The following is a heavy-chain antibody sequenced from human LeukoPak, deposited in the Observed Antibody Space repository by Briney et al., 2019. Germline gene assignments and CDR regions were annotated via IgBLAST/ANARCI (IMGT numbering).Heavy chain of an antibody. CDR3: ARDLKYNDYVLFDY. D-gene: IGHD4-17*01. CDR1: GGSISSSSYY. Sequence: SETLSLTCTVSGGSISSSSYYWGWIRQPPGKGLEWIGSIYYSGSTYYNPSLKSRVTIAVDTSKNQFSLKLSSVTAEDTAVYYCARDLKYNDYVLFDYWGQGTLVTVSS. J-gene: IGHJ4*02. CDR2: IYYSGST. V-gene: IGHV4-39*07.